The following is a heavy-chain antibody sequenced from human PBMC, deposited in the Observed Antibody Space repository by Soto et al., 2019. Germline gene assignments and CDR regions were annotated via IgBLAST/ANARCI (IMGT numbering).Heavy chain of an antibody. D-gene: IGHD3-16*01. CDR1: GGSVSSGSYY. V-gene: IGHV4-61*01. J-gene: IGHJ3*02. Sequence: QVQLQESGLGLVKPSETLSLTCTVSGGSVSSGSYYWSWIRQPPGKGLEWIGYIYYSGSTNYNPSLKSRVTIAVETSKNQFSLKLTSVTAADTAVYYCARRGPGGRAFDIWGQGTMVTVSS. CDR2: IYYSGST. CDR3: ARRGPGGRAFDI.